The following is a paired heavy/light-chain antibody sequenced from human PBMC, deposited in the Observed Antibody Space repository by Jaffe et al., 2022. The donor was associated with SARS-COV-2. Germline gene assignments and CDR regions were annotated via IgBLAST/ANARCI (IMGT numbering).Heavy chain of an antibody. Sequence: EVQLVQSGAEVKKPGESLKISCKGSGYSFTSYWIGWVRQMPGKGLEWMGIIYPGDSDTRYSPSFQGQVTISADKSISTAYLQWSSLKASDTAMYYCARQANSGWSLEWFNRQGGGYYFDYWGQGTLVTVSS. CDR2: IYPGDSDT. J-gene: IGHJ4*02. V-gene: IGHV5-51*01. D-gene: IGHD3-3*01. CDR1: GYSFTSYW. CDR3: ARQANSGWSLEWFNRQGGGYYFDY.
Light chain of an antibody. V-gene: IGKV3-11*01. Sequence: EIVLTQSPATLSLSPGERATLSCRASQSVSSYLAWYQQKPGQAPRLLIYDASNRATGIPARFSGSGSGTDFTLTISSLEPEDFAVYYCQQRSNWPIFTFGPGTKVDIK. CDR2: DAS. CDR1: QSVSSY. J-gene: IGKJ3*01. CDR3: QQRSNWPIFT.